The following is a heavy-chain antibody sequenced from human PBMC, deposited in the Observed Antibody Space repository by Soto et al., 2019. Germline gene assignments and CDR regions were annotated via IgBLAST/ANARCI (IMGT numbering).Heavy chain of an antibody. Sequence: QVQLVQSGAEVKKPGSSVKVSCKASGGTFSSYAISWVRQAPGQGLEWMGGIIPIFGTANYAQKFQGRVTITADESTSTDYMELSSLRSEDTAVYYCARYCSGGSCLKTGRLDPWGQGTLVTVSS. CDR3: ARYCSGGSCLKTGRLDP. CDR2: IIPIFGTA. V-gene: IGHV1-69*01. D-gene: IGHD2-15*01. CDR1: GGTFSSYA. J-gene: IGHJ5*02.